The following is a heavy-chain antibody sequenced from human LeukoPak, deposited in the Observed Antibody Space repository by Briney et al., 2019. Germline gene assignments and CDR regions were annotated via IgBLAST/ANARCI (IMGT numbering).Heavy chain of an antibody. J-gene: IGHJ6*03. D-gene: IGHD3-3*01. CDR2: ISDSSDSI. Sequence: PGGSLRLSCAASGFTFSTYMMTWVRQAPGKGLEWVSYISDSSDSIYYGDSVKGRFTISRDNAKNSLYLQMNSLRAEDKAVYFCASAPVVFWSGYLGLDVWGKGTTVTVSS. CDR3: ASAPVVFWSGYLGLDV. CDR1: GFTFSTYM. V-gene: IGHV3-48*04.